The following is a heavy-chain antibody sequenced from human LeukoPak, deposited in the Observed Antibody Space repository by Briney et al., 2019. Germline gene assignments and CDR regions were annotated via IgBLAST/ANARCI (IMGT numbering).Heavy chain of an antibody. CDR1: GGSVSSGSYY. D-gene: IGHD3-3*01. Sequence: SETLSLTCTVSGGSVSSGSYYWSWIRQPPGKGLEWIGYIYYSGSTNYNPSLKSRVTISVDTSKNQFSLKLSSVTAADTAVYYCARVHYDFWSGYYPMDAFDIWGQGTMVTVSS. CDR3: ARVHYDFWSGYYPMDAFDI. V-gene: IGHV4-61*01. CDR2: IYYSGST. J-gene: IGHJ3*02.